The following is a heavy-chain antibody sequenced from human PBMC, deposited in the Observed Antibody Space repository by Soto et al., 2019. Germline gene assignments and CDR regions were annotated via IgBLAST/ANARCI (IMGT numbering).Heavy chain of an antibody. V-gene: IGHV3-21*01. CDR1: GFTFTRYS. Sequence: VGSLRLSCAASGFTFTRYSMNWVRQAPGKGLEWVSSISSTTNYIYYADSMKGRFTVSRDNAKNSVYLEMNSLSAEDMAVYYCARESEDLTSNFDYWGQGTLVTVSS. CDR2: ISSTTNYI. CDR3: ARESEDLTSNFDY. J-gene: IGHJ4*02.